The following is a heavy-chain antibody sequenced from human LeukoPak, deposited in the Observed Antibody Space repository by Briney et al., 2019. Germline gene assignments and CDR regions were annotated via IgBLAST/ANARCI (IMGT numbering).Heavy chain of an antibody. V-gene: IGHV1-2*02. CDR3: ARRYYDSSGYYYYP. Sequence: ASVKVSCKASGYSFSDYYMHWVRQAPGQGLEWMGCINPNSGGTNYAQKFQGRVTMTRDTSISTVYMELSRLRSDDTAVYYCARRYYDSSGYYYYPWGQGTLVTVSS. CDR1: GYSFSDYY. D-gene: IGHD3-22*01. CDR2: INPNSGGT. J-gene: IGHJ5*02.